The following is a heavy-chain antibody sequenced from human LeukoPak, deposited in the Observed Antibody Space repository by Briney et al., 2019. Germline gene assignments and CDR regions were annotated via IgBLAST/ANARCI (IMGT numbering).Heavy chain of an antibody. CDR3: ARVGRGYSYNDAFDI. D-gene: IGHD5-18*01. Sequence: ASVKVSCKASGYTFTVYYMHWVRQAPGQGLEWMGWINPNRGGTNYAQKFQGRVTMTRDTSISTVYMELSRLRSDDTAVYYCARVGRGYSYNDAFDIWGQGTMVTVS. CDR1: GYTFTVYY. J-gene: IGHJ3*02. CDR2: INPNRGGT. V-gene: IGHV1-2*02.